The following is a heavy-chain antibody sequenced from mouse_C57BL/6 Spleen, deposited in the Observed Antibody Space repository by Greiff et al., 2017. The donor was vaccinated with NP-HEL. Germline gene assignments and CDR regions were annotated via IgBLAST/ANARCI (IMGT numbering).Heavy chain of an antibody. CDR1: GFSFNTYA. CDR2: IRSKSNNYAT. V-gene: IGHV10-1*01. CDR3: VRHGYDNYAMDY. J-gene: IGHJ4*01. D-gene: IGHD2-2*01. Sequence: DVKLVESGGGLVQPKGSLKLSCAASGFSFNTYAMNWVRQAPGKGLEWVARIRSKSNNYATYYADSVKDRFTISRDDSESMLYLQMNNLKTEDTAMYYCVRHGYDNYAMDYWGQGTSVTVSS.